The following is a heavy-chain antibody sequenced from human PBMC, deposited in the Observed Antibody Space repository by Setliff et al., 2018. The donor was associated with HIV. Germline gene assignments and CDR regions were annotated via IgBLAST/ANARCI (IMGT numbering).Heavy chain of an antibody. V-gene: IGHV1-2*06. J-gene: IGHJ3*02. Sequence: EASVKVSCKASGYTFTGYYVHWVRQAPGQGLEWVGRINPNSGDTNYAQKFQGRVTMTRDTSISTAYMELSRLRSDDTAVYYCARRGRQQSDAFDIWGQGTMVTVS. CDR3: ARRGRQQSDAFDI. CDR2: INPNSGDT. CDR1: GYTFTGYY. D-gene: IGHD6-13*01.